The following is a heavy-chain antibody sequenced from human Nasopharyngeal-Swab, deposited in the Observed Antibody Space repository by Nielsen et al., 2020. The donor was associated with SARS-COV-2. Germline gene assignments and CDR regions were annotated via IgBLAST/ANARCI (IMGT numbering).Heavy chain of an antibody. CDR1: GFTFTDYY. J-gene: IGHJ4*02. CDR2: ITNGGIMT. CDR3: AKDGGGWLTSGWYYFDF. V-gene: IGHV3-11*01. D-gene: IGHD6-19*01. Sequence: GESLKISCAASGFTFTDYYMTWVRQAPGKGLEWVSYITNGGIMTHYADSVKGRFTMSRDNAKTSLYLQMNSLRAEDTALFFCAKDGGGWLTSGWYYFDFWGQGSQVTVSS.